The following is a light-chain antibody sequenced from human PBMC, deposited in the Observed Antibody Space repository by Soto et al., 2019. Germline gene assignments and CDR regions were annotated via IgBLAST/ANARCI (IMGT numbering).Light chain of an antibody. CDR1: SSDVGGYNY. V-gene: IGLV2-14*03. CDR2: DVS. CDR3: SSYTSSSTLVV. J-gene: IGLJ2*01. Sequence: QSALTQPASLSGSPGKSITISCSGTSSDVGGYNYVSWYQHHPGKAPKLMLYDVSNRPSGVSNRFSGSKSGSTASLTISGLQAEDEADYWCSSYTSSSTLVVFGGGTKVTVL.